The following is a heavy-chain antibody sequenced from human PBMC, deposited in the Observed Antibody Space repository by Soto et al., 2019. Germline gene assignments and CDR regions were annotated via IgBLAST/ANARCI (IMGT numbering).Heavy chain of an antibody. Sequence: GESLKIACHGSGYSFTTHWITWVRQTPGKGLEWMGRIDPSNSYINYSPSFQGHVTISVDTSTSTVYMELSSLRSEDTAVYYCARGFNSSGYYLYYYGMDVWGQGTTVTVSS. J-gene: IGHJ6*02. V-gene: IGHV5-10-1*01. D-gene: IGHD3-22*01. CDR2: IDPSNSYI. CDR3: ARGFNSSGYYLYYYGMDV. CDR1: GYSFTTHW.